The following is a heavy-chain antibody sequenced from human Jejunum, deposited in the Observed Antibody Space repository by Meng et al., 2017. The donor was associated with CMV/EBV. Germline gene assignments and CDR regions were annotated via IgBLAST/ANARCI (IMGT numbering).Heavy chain of an antibody. CDR1: GFTFSHAW. CDR3: APDVPQPLAQIDY. CDR2: IRAGGTT. V-gene: IGHV3-15*01. J-gene: IGHJ4*02. D-gene: IGHD2-21*01. Sequence: ASGFTFSHAWMTWVRQAPGKGLEWVGRIRAGGTTDYAAPVKGRFIISRDDSLNKVFLQMNSLKPEDTAVYYCAPDVPQPLAQIDYWGRGTLVTVSS.